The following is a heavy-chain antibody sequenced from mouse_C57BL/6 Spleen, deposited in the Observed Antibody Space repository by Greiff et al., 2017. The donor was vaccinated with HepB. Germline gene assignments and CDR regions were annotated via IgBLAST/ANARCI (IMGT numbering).Heavy chain of an antibody. J-gene: IGHJ4*01. Sequence: VQLQQSGPELVKPGASVKISCKASGYTFTDYYMNWVKQSHGKSLEWIGDINPNNGGTSYNQKFKGKATLTVDKSSSTAYMELRSLTSEDSAVYYCARRTLRQLYYYAMDYWGQGTSVTVSS. CDR2: INPNNGGT. CDR3: ARRTLRQLYYYAMDY. CDR1: GYTFTDYY. V-gene: IGHV1-26*01. D-gene: IGHD2-12*01.